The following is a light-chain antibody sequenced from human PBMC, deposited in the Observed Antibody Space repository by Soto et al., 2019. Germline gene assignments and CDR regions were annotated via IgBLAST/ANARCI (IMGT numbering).Light chain of an antibody. J-gene: IGLJ3*02. CDR3: SSYTSSSLWV. Sequence: QSALTQPASVSGSPGQSITISCTGTSSDIGAYNYVSWYQQHPGKAPKLMIYDVSNRPSGVSTRLSGAKSGNTASLTISGLQAEDDADYYCSSYTSSSLWVFGGGTKLTVL. V-gene: IGLV2-14*03. CDR1: SSDIGAYNY. CDR2: DVS.